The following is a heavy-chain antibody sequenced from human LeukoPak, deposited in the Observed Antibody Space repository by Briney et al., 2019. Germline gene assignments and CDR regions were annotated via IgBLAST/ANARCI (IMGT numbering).Heavy chain of an antibody. D-gene: IGHD5-12*01. CDR2: ITSKANSYST. CDR3: TRPKYSGYDSADY. Sequence: GGSLRLSCAASGFTFSGSAMHWVRQASGKGLEWVGRITSKANSYSTAYSASGKGRFTSSRDDSKNTSDLQMNIRKTKDTAVYYCTRPKYSGYDSADYWGQGTLV. J-gene: IGHJ4*02. CDR1: GFTFSGSA. V-gene: IGHV3-73*01.